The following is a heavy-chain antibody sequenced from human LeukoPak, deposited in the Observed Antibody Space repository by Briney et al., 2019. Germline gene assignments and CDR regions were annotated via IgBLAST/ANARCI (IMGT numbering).Heavy chain of an antibody. CDR2: IYYSGST. Sequence: PSETLSLTCTVSGGYISSSSYYWGWIRQPPGKGLEWIGSIYYSGSTYYNPSLKSRVTISVDTSKNQFSLKLSSVTAADTAVYYCARHRGDSPHFDYWGQGTLVTVSS. J-gene: IGHJ4*02. V-gene: IGHV4-39*01. CDR1: GGYISSSSYY. D-gene: IGHD2-21*02. CDR3: ARHRGDSPHFDY.